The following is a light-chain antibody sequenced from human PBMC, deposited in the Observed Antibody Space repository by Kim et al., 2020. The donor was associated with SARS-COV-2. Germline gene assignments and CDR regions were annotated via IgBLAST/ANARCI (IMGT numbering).Light chain of an antibody. CDR2: DAS. CDR3: QQRSKWPLT. J-gene: IGKJ4*01. Sequence: EIVLTQSPATLSLSPGERGTLSCRASQSVSSYLAWYQQKPGQAPRLLIFDASNRATGIPTRFSGSGSGTDFTLTIGSLEPEDFAIYYCQQRSKWPLTFGGGTKVDIK. CDR1: QSVSSY. V-gene: IGKV3-11*01.